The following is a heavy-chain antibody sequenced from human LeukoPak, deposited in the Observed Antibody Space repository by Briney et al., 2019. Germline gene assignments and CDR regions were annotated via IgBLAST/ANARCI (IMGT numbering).Heavy chain of an antibody. V-gene: IGHV4-59*01. J-gene: IGHJ4*02. CDR2: IYNSGST. Sequence: SETLSLTCTVSGGSISSYFWSWIRQPPGKGLEWIGYIYNSGSTSYNPSLKSRVTISVDTSKNQFSLKLTSVTAADTAVYYCASADGSGWYYFGSWGQGTLVTVSS. CDR1: GGSISSYF. D-gene: IGHD6-19*01. CDR3: ASADGSGWYYFGS.